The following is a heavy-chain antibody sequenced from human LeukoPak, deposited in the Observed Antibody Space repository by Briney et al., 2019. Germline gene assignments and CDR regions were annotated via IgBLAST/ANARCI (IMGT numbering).Heavy chain of an antibody. CDR3: ARGGGEVDY. J-gene: IGHJ4*02. D-gene: IGHD3-16*01. Sequence: ETLSLTCTVSGGSISSSSYYWGWVRQAPGKGLEWVSSISSSSSYIYYADSVKGRFTISRDNAKNSLYLQMNSLRAEDTAVFYCARGGGEVDYWGQGTLVTVSS. CDR1: GGSISSSSYY. V-gene: IGHV3-21*01. CDR2: ISSSSSYI.